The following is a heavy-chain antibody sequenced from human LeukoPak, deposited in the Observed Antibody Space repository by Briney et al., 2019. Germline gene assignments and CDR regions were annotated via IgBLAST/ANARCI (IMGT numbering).Heavy chain of an antibody. J-gene: IGHJ4*02. CDR3: AGHQMTGGATGY. Sequence: SETLSLTCTIFGGSITTHYWNWIRQPPGKGLEWLGYTQTGGIPNSNPALTSRVATSLDTSSNRFSLQLKPMTAADTAVYYFAGHQMTGGATGYWGQGTPVTVSS. V-gene: IGHV4-4*09. D-gene: IGHD1-14*01. CDR1: GGSITTHY. CDR2: TQTGGIP.